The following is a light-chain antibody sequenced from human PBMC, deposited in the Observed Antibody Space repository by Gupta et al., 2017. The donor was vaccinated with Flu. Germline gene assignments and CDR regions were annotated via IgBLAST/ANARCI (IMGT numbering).Light chain of an antibody. V-gene: IGKV3-15*01. CDR1: QSVSSN. CDR3: QQYNNWPTFVERT. Sequence: DIVMTQSPATLSVSPGERATLSCRASQSVSSNLAWYQQKPGQAPRLLIYGASTRATGIPARFSGSGSGTEFTLTISSLQSEDFAVYYGQQYNNWPTFVERTFGQGTKVEIK. CDR2: GAS. J-gene: IGKJ1*01.